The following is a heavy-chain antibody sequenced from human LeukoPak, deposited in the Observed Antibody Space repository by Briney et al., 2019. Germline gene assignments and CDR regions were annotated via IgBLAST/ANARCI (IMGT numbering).Heavy chain of an antibody. D-gene: IGHD2-15*01. CDR2: ISGSGGGSNT. Sequence: GGSLRLSCAASGFTFRSYAMNWVRQAPGKGLEWVSAISGSGGGSNTYYADSVKGRFTISRDNSRNTVFLQMNSLRAEDTALYYCAKESPYRAPTRTYYFDYWGQGTLVTVSS. J-gene: IGHJ4*02. CDR1: GFTFRSYA. CDR3: AKESPYRAPTRTYYFDY. V-gene: IGHV3-23*01.